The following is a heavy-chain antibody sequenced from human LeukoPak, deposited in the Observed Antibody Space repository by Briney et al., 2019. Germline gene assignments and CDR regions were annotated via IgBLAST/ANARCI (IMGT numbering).Heavy chain of an antibody. D-gene: IGHD3-10*01. J-gene: IGHJ4*02. V-gene: IGHV3-9*01. CDR3: AKGANYGSPNRYYFDY. CDR2: ISWNSGSI. CDR1: GFTFDDYA. Sequence: GGSLRLSCAASGFTFDDYAMHWVRQAPGKGLEWVSGISWNSGSIGYADSVRGRFTISRDNAKNSLYLQRNSLRAEDTALYYCAKGANYGSPNRYYFDYWGQGTLVTVSS.